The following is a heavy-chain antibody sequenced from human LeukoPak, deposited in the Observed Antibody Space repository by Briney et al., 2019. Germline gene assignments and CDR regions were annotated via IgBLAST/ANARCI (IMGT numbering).Heavy chain of an antibody. J-gene: IGHJ6*02. CDR3: ARNQQLGGHSYYYYGMDV. Sequence: GGSLRLSCVGSGFTSIAYALTWARQAPGKGLEWVSGISGGGVTTYYADSVKGRFTISRDTSKNTLYLQMNSLRADDTAIYYCARNQQLGGHSYYYYGMDVWGQGTTVTVSS. CDR1: GFTSIAYA. V-gene: IGHV3-23*01. D-gene: IGHD3-16*01. CDR2: ISGGGVTT.